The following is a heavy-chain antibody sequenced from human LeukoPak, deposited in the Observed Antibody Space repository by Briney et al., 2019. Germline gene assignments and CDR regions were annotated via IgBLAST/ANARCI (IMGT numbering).Heavy chain of an antibody. CDR1: GYSFTSYW. D-gene: IGHD2-15*01. CDR3: ARQLCSGGSCYDWFDP. V-gene: IGHV5-51*01. CDR2: IYPGDSDT. J-gene: IGHJ5*02. Sequence: GESLKISCKGSGYSFTSYWIGWVRQMAGKGLEWMGIIYPGDSDTRYSPSFQGQVTTSADKSISTAYLQWSSLKASDTAMYYCARQLCSGGSCYDWFDPWGQGTLVTVSS.